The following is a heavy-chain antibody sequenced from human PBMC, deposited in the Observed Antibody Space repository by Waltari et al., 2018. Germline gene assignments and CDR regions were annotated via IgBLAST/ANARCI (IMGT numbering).Heavy chain of an antibody. CDR2: ISGSTGST. CDR3: VRRGGSYYFSLDV. CDR1: GYSISSGFH. V-gene: IGHV4-38-2*01. D-gene: IGHD3-22*01. J-gene: IGHJ4*02. Sequence: QVQLQESGPGLVKPSETLSLTCAVSGYSISSGFHWDWIRQPPGKGLEHIGYISGSTGSTYYNSSLKSRVTISKDTSKNQFSLRLSSVTAADTAVYYCVRRGGSYYFSLDVWGRGVLVTVSS.